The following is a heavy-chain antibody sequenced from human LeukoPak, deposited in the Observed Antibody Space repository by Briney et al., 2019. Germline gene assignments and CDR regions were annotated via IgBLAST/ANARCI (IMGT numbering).Heavy chain of an antibody. D-gene: IGHD6-19*01. J-gene: IGHJ4*02. CDR3: AKGPRQWLVTGDFDY. V-gene: IGHV3-23*01. Sequence: GGSLRLSCAASGFIFSSYAMSWVRQAPGKGLEWVSAISGSGGSTYYADSVKGRFTISRDNSKNTLYLQMNSLRAEDTAVYYCAKGPRQWLVTGDFDYWGQGTLVTVSS. CDR2: ISGSGGST. CDR1: GFIFSSYA.